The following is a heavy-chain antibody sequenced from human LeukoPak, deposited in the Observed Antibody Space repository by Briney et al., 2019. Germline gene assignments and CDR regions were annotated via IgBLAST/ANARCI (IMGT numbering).Heavy chain of an antibody. Sequence: GGSLRLSCAASGLTFSDYYMSWIRQAPGKGLEWVSYISSSGSTIYYADSVKGRFTISRDNAKNSLYLQMNSLRAEDTAVYYCARTSYSSGWYYFDYWGQGTLVTVSS. CDR1: GLTFSDYY. CDR3: ARTSYSSGWYYFDY. CDR2: ISSSGSTI. J-gene: IGHJ4*02. D-gene: IGHD6-19*01. V-gene: IGHV3-11*01.